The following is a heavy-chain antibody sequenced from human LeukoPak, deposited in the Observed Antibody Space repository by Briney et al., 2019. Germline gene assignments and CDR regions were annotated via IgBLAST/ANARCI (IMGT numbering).Heavy chain of an antibody. CDR1: GYTFTSYG. V-gene: IGHV1-18*01. CDR2: ISAYSGNT. J-gene: IGHJ5*02. D-gene: IGHD2-15*01. CDR3: ARDRMVAATSMYNWFDP. Sequence: GASVKVSCKASGYTFTSYGISWVRQAPGQGLEWMGWISAYSGNTNYAQKLQGRVTMTTDTSTSTAYMELRSLRSDDTAVYYCARDRMVAATSMYNWFDPWGQGTLVTVSS.